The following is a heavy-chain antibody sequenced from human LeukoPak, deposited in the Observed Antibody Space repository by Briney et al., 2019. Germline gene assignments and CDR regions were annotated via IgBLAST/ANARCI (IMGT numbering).Heavy chain of an antibody. J-gene: IGHJ5*02. CDR1: GYQFTGYH. Sequence: ASVKVACTASGYQFTGYHVHWVRQAPGQGLEWMGRISTDSGDTNIAQKFQGRVTMTRDTSINTAYMELSRLTSDDTAVYYCAGLGSTVEGRIDPWGQGTPVTVSS. CDR3: AGLGSTVEGRIDP. D-gene: IGHD5/OR15-5a*01. V-gene: IGHV1-2*02. CDR2: ISTDSGDT.